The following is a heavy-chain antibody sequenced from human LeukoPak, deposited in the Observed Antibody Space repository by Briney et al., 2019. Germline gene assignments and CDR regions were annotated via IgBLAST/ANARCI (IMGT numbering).Heavy chain of an antibody. V-gene: IGHV4-39*07. Sequence: SETLSLTCTVSSGSVSSGSYYWTWIRQPPGKGLEWIGEINHSGGTNYNPSLKSRVTISVDTAKNQFSLKLSSLTAADTAVYYCARGPSERYYESSGYYYFDYWGQGTPVSVSS. CDR2: INHSGGT. CDR1: SGSVSSGSYY. CDR3: ARGPSERYYESSGYYYFDY. D-gene: IGHD3-22*01. J-gene: IGHJ4*02.